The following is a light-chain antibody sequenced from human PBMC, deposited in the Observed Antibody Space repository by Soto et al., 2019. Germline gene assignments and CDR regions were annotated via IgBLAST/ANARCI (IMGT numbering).Light chain of an antibody. Sequence: EIALTQSPGTLSLSPGERATLSCRASQSVTRNYLAWYQQKPGQAPRILIYGASSRATGIPDRFSGSGSGTDFTLTITRLEPEDFAVYYCQQYGGSPQAFGQGTKLEIK. CDR3: QQYGGSPQA. V-gene: IGKV3-20*01. CDR1: QSVTRNY. J-gene: IGKJ2*01. CDR2: GAS.